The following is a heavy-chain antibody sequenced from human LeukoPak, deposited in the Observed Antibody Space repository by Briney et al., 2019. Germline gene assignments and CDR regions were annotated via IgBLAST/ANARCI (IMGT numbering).Heavy chain of an antibody. Sequence: GGSLRLSCAASGFTFSNYAMSWVRQAPGKGLERVSAISGSGDNTYYADSVKGRFTVSRDNSRNTLYLQMNSLRAEDTAVYYCARRAGAYSHPYDYWGQGTLVTVSS. CDR2: ISGSGDNT. V-gene: IGHV3-23*01. CDR3: ARRAGAYSHPYDY. CDR1: GFTFSNYA. J-gene: IGHJ4*02. D-gene: IGHD4/OR15-4a*01.